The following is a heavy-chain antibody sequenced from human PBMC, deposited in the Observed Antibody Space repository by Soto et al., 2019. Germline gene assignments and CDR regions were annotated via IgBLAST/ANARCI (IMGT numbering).Heavy chain of an antibody. D-gene: IGHD2-15*01. J-gene: IGHJ4*02. CDR3: ASYYCSGGSCYLDY. CDR1: GYTFTSYD. Sequence: GASVKVSCKASGYTFTSYDINWVRQATGQGLEWMGWMNPNSGNTGYAQKFQGRVTMTRNTSISTAYMELSSLRSEDTAVYYCASYYCSGGSCYLDYWGQGTLVTVSS. V-gene: IGHV1-8*01. CDR2: MNPNSGNT.